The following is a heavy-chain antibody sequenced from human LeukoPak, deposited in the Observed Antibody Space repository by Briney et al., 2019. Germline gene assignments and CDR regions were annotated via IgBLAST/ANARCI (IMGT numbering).Heavy chain of an antibody. V-gene: IGHV3-64*01. Sequence: GGSLRPYRAASGFTFSNYAMHWVRQAPGKGLEYVSVISSNGGTTYYANSVKGRFTISRDNSKNTLYLQMGSLRAEDMAVYYCARDARDLRYYFDYWGQAALVTVSS. D-gene: IGHD5-24*01. J-gene: IGHJ4*02. CDR1: GFTFSNYA. CDR2: ISSNGGTT. CDR3: ARDARDLRYYFDY.